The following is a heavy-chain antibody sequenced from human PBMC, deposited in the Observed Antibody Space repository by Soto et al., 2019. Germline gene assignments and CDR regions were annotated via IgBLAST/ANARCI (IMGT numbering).Heavy chain of an antibody. Sequence: SETLSLTCTVSGGPISTYYWIWIRQPPGKGLEWIGYIYHSGSTYYNPSLKSRVTISVDRSKNQFSLKLSSVTAADTAVYYCARGGVDYYDSSGYYFSPYYFDYWGQGTLVTVSS. J-gene: IGHJ4*02. V-gene: IGHV4-59*12. CDR2: IYHSGST. CDR3: ARGGVDYYDSSGYYFSPYYFDY. D-gene: IGHD3-22*01. CDR1: GGPISTYY.